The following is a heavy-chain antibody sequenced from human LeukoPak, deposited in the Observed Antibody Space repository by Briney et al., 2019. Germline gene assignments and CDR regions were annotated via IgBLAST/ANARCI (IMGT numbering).Heavy chain of an antibody. D-gene: IGHD6-19*01. Sequence: GGSLRLSRAASGFTFSSYEMNWVRQAPGKGLEWVSYISSSGSTIYYADSVKGRFTISRDNAKNSLYLQMNSLRAEDTAVYYCARAGYSSGWNTGDFDYWGQGTLVTVSS. CDR1: GFTFSSYE. J-gene: IGHJ4*02. CDR2: ISSSGSTI. CDR3: ARAGYSSGWNTGDFDY. V-gene: IGHV3-48*03.